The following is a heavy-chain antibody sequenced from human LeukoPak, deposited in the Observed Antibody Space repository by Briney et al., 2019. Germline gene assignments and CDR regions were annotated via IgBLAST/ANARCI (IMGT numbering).Heavy chain of an antibody. D-gene: IGHD2-15*01. Sequence: PGGSLRLSRAASGFTFSSYAMTWVRQAPGKGLEWVSATSGSGGSTYYADSVKGRFTISRDNSKNTLYLQMNSLRAEDTAVYYCAKGVAARGYYFDYWGQGTLVTVSS. CDR1: GFTFSSYA. CDR3: AKGVAARGYYFDY. J-gene: IGHJ4*02. V-gene: IGHV3-23*01. CDR2: TSGSGGST.